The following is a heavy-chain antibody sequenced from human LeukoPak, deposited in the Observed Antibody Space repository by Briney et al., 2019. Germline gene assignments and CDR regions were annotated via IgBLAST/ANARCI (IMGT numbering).Heavy chain of an antibody. J-gene: IGHJ4*02. D-gene: IGHD3-9*01. V-gene: IGHV3-23*01. CDR2: ISGTGGTT. CDR1: GFTFSSYA. Sequence: GGSLRLSCAASGFTFSSYAMSWVRQAPGKGPEWVSGISGTGGTTYYASSVMGRFTISRDNSKSTLSLQMSSLRPEDTAVYYCAKVKDYDILSGYSYWGRGTLVTVSS. CDR3: AKVKDYDILSGYSY.